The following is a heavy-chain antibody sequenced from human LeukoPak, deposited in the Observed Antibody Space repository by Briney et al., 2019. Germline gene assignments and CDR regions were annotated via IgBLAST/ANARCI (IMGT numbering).Heavy chain of an antibody. V-gene: IGHV4-59*11. J-gene: IGHJ3*02. CDR2: ISYIGTT. Sequence: PSETLSLTCAVSGDSFSSHYWTWIRQPPGGGLEWIGYISYIGTTNYNPSLKSRVTISTDTSKNQFSLKLSSVTTADTAVYYCARDLVTVTKGFDIWGLGTMVSVSS. CDR3: ARDLVTVTKGFDI. CDR1: GDSFSSHY. D-gene: IGHD4-17*01.